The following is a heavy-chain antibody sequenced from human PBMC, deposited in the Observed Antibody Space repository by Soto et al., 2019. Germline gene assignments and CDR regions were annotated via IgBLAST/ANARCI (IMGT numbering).Heavy chain of an antibody. D-gene: IGHD3-22*01. V-gene: IGHV3-23*01. Sequence: GGSLRLSCAASGFTFSSYAMSWVRQAPGKGLEWVSAISGSGGSTYYADSVKGRFTISRDNSKNTLYLQMNSLRAEDTAVYYCAKAFSVTMIVVGGCFDYWGQGTLVTVSS. CDR2: ISGSGGST. CDR1: GFTFSSYA. J-gene: IGHJ4*02. CDR3: AKAFSVTMIVVGGCFDY.